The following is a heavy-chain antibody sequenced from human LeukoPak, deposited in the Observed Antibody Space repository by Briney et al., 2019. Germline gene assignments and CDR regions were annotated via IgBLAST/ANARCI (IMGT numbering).Heavy chain of an antibody. D-gene: IGHD6-13*01. CDR2: IYPGDSDT. V-gene: IGHV5-51*01. CDR3: ASCPGIAAAGTGPWGCYFDY. CDR1: GYIFANYW. J-gene: IGHJ4*02. Sequence: GESLQISCKTSGYIFANYWIGWVRQMPGKGLEWMGVIYPGDSDTRYSPSLQGQVTISTDRSIRTAYLQWSSLKASDTAIYYCASCPGIAAAGTGPWGCYFDYWGQGTLVTVSS.